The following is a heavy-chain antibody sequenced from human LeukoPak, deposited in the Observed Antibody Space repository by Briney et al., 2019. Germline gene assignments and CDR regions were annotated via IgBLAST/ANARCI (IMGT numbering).Heavy chain of an antibody. D-gene: IGHD2-2*01. CDR3: ASSYATSTSRDFDY. CDR2: IYYSGST. V-gene: IGHV4-59*08. J-gene: IGHJ4*02. Sequence: PSETLSLTCTVSGGSISSYYWSWIRQPPGKGLEWIGYIYYSGSTNYNPSLKSRVTISVDTSKSRFSLRLSSVTAADTAVYYCASSYATSTSRDFDYWGQGALVTVSS. CDR1: GGSISSYY.